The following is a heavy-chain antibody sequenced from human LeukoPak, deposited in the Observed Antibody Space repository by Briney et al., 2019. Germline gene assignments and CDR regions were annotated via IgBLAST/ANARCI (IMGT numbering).Heavy chain of an antibody. CDR3: ARDSYYDFWSGYYTFGE. CDR2: IKQDGSEK. CDR1: GFTFSSYW. D-gene: IGHD3-3*01. V-gene: IGHV3-7*01. Sequence: QPGGSLGLSCAASGFTFSSYWMSWVRQAPGKGLEWVANIKQDGSEKYYVDSVKGRFTISRDNAKNSLYLQMNSLRAEDTAVYYCARDSYYDFWSGYYTFGEWGQGTLVTVSS. J-gene: IGHJ4*02.